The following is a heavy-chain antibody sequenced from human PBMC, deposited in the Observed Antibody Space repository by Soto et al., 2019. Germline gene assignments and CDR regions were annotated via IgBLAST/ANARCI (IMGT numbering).Heavy chain of an antibody. CDR1: GYIFTTYW. V-gene: IGHV5-51*01. J-gene: IGHJ6*02. Sequence: PGESLKISCKVSGYIFTTYWIGWVRQMPGKGLEWMGVIYPGDSATIYSPSFQGQVTISADKSITTAYLQWSSLKASDTAMYYCARHKHGDPRYYYYGMDVWGQGTTVTVSS. CDR3: ARHKHGDPRYYYYGMDV. D-gene: IGHD4-17*01. CDR2: IYPGDSAT.